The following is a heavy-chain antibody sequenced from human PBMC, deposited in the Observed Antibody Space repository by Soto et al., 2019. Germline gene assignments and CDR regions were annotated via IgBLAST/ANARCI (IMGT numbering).Heavy chain of an antibody. V-gene: IGHV3-33*01. CDR1: GFTFSSYG. D-gene: IGHD2-21*02. J-gene: IGHJ6*02. CDR3: ARDPSGGDFPSYGMDV. CDR2: IWYDGSNK. Sequence: HPGGSLRLSCAASGFTFSSYGMHWVRQAPGKGLEWVAVIWYDGSNKYYADSVKGRFTISRDNSKNTLYLQMNSLRAEDTAVYYCARDPSGGDFPSYGMDVWGQGTTVTVSS.